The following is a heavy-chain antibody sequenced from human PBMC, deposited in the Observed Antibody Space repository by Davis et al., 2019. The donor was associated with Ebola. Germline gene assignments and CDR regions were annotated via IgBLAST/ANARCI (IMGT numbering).Heavy chain of an antibody. D-gene: IGHD6-19*01. CDR2: ISGSGGST. Sequence: GESLKISCAASGFTFSSYAMSWVRQAPGKGLEWVSAISGSGGSTYYADSVKGRFTISRDNSKNTLYLQMNSLRAEDTAVYYCANFGIAVAANPFDLWGRGTLVTVSS. CDR1: GFTFSSYA. J-gene: IGHJ2*01. CDR3: ANFGIAVAANPFDL. V-gene: IGHV3-23*01.